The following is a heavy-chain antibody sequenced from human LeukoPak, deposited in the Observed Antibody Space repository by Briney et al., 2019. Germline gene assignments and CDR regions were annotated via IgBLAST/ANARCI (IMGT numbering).Heavy chain of an antibody. D-gene: IGHD3-10*01. J-gene: IGHJ4*02. CDR2: IYYSGST. CDR3: ASGPGWFGEFSSYFDY. CDR1: GGSISGGGYD. Sequence: SQTLSLTCTVSGGSISGGGYDWSWIRQHPGKGLEWIGYIYYSGSTYYNPSLKSRVTISVATSKNQFSLKLSSVTAADTAVYYCASGPGWFGEFSSYFDYWGQGTLVTVSS. V-gene: IGHV4-31*03.